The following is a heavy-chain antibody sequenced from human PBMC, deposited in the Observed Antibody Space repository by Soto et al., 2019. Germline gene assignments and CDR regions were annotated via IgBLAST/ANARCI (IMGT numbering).Heavy chain of an antibody. J-gene: IGHJ4*02. CDR3: ARHDWNGVDY. D-gene: IGHD1-1*01. CDR1: GGSISRNSYY. CDR2: IYYSGST. Sequence: QMQLQESGPGLVKPSETLSLTCTVSGGSISRNSYYWGWIRQPPGKGLEWIGSIYYSGSTYYNPSRXSXAXIXXDTSKNQFSLKLSSVTAADTAVYYCARHDWNGVDYWGQGTLVTVSS. V-gene: IGHV4-39*01.